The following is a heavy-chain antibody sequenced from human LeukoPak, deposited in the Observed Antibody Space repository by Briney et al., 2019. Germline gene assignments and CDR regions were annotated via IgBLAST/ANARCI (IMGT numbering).Heavy chain of an antibody. V-gene: IGHV3-30-3*01. CDR3: ARDWYDSSEGIDY. Sequence: PGRSLRLSCAASGFTFSSYAMHWVRQAPGKGLEWVAVISYDGSNKYYADSVKGRFTISRDNSKNTLYLQMNSLRAEDTAVYYCARDWYDSSEGIDYWGQGTLVTVSS. CDR1: GFTFSSYA. CDR2: ISYDGSNK. J-gene: IGHJ4*02. D-gene: IGHD3-22*01.